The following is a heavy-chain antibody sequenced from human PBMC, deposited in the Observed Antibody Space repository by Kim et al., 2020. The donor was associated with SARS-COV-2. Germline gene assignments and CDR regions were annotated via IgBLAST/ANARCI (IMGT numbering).Heavy chain of an antibody. Sequence: SETLSLTCAVYGGSFSGYYWSWIRQPPGKGLEWIGEINHSGSTKYNPSLKSRVTISVDTSKNQFSLKLSSVTAADTAVYYCARGMGRRAREPHWGQGTLVTVSS. V-gene: IGHV4-34*01. CDR1: GGSFSGYY. CDR3: ARGMGRRAREPH. CDR2: INHSGST. J-gene: IGHJ4*02. D-gene: IGHD1-1*01.